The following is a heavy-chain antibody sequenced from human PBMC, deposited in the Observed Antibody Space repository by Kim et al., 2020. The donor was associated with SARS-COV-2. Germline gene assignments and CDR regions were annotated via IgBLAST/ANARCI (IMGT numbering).Heavy chain of an antibody. V-gene: IGHV4-4*07. J-gene: IGHJ6*02. CDR3: ARDSPGIAAAGNYGMDV. CDR1: GGSISSYY. D-gene: IGHD6-13*01. CDR2: IYTSGST. Sequence: SETLSLTCTVSGGSISSYYWSWIRQPAGKGLEWIGRIYTSGSTNYNPSLKSRVTMSVDTSKNQFSLKLSSVTAADTAVYYCARDSPGIAAAGNYGMDVWGQGTTVTVSS.